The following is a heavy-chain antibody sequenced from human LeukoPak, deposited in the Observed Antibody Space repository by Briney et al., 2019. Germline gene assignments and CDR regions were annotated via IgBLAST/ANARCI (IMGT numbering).Heavy chain of an antibody. Sequence: PSETLSLTCTVSGGSMSSGDYYWAWVRQPPGKGLEWIGSISYSGRTFYKPSLTSRVAISIDASKSQFSLRLSSVTAADTAVYYCVRETSSSAHYWGQGTLDTVSS. V-gene: IGHV4-39*07. CDR1: GGSMSSGDYY. CDR3: VRETSSSAHY. D-gene: IGHD6-6*01. J-gene: IGHJ4*02. CDR2: ISYSGRT.